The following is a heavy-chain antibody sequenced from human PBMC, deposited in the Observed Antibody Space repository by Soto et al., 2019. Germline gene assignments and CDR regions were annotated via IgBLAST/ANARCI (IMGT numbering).Heavy chain of an antibody. CDR3: ASSGYSSSWSLYYFDY. J-gene: IGHJ4*02. V-gene: IGHV4-39*01. CDR1: GGSISSSSYY. D-gene: IGHD6-13*01. Sequence: PSETLSLTCTVSGGSISSSSYYWGWIRQPPGKGLEWIGSIYYSGSTYYNPSLKSRVTISVDTSKNQFSLKLSSVTAADTAVYYCASSGYSSSWSLYYFDYWGQGTLVTVS. CDR2: IYYSGST.